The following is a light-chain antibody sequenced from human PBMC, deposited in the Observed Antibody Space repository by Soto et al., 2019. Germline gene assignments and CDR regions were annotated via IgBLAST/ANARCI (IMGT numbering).Light chain of an antibody. J-gene: IGKJ1*01. Sequence: DIQMTQSPSTLSASVGDRVTITCRASQSINVWLAWYQQKPGKAPNLLIYKASDLRSGVPSRFSGSGSGTEFTLTITSLQPDDFASYYCQQYDSFSWTFGQRTKVEIK. CDR2: KAS. CDR3: QQYDSFSWT. V-gene: IGKV1-5*03. CDR1: QSINVW.